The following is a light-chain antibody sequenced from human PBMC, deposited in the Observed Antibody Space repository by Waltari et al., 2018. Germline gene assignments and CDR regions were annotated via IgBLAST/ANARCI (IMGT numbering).Light chain of an antibody. CDR2: DAS. CDR3: QQRYYWPPWT. CDR1: QTVITY. J-gene: IGKJ1*01. V-gene: IGKV3-11*01. Sequence: EIVLTQSPATLSLSPGERATLSCRASQTVITYLAWYQQKPGQAPRPRISDASNRVPGIPARFSGSGSGTDFTLTISSLEPEDFAVYYCQQRYYWPPWTFGQGTKVELK.